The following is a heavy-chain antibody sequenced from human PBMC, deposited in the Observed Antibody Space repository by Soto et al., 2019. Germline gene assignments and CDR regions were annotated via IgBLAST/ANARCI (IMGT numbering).Heavy chain of an antibody. CDR2: IYRTGST. CDR3: ASRDPGTSVDY. V-gene: IGHV4-4*02. D-gene: IGHD1-7*01. CDR1: GGSFTSNNW. Sequence: QVQLQESGPGLVKPSGTLSLTCPVSGGSFTSNNWWTWVRQPPGQGLEWIGEIYRTGSTNYNPSLKRRVTISLDNSENQFSLKVTSLTAADTAVYYCASRDPGTSVDYWGQGTLVTVSS. J-gene: IGHJ4*02.